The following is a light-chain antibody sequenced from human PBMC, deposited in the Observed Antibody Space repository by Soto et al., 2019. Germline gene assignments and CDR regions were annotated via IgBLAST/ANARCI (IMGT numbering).Light chain of an antibody. CDR1: QSVRSRY. Sequence: EIVLTQSPGTLFLSPGERATLSCRASQSVRSRYVAWYQQKPGQAPRLLIYGASSRATGIPDRFSGSGSGKNFTFTTSRLGPKDWEVNYCQQYGDSPTFGGGTKVGSN. CDR2: GAS. J-gene: IGKJ4*01. V-gene: IGKV3-20*01. CDR3: QQYGDSPT.